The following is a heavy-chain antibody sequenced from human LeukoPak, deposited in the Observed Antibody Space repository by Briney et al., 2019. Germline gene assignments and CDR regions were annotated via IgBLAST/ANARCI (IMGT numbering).Heavy chain of an antibody. CDR2: IIPIFGTA. D-gene: IGHD2-15*01. CDR1: GGTFSSYA. CDR3: AREGCSGGSCYFDY. V-gene: IGHV1-69*05. J-gene: IGHJ4*02. Sequence: GSSVKVSCKASGGTFSSYAISWVRQAPGQGLEWMGRIIPIFGTANYAQKFQGRVTITTDESTSTAYMELSSLRSEDTAAYYCAREGCSGGSCYFDYWGQGTLVTVSS.